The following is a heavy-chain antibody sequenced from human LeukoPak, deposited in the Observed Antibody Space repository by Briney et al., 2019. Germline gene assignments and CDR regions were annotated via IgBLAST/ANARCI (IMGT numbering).Heavy chain of an antibody. Sequence: SETLSLTCTVSGGSININYWSWIRQPPGKGLEWIGYIYYSGSTNYNPSLESRVTISEDTSKNQFSLKLSSVTAADTAVYYCARSCVPAAGTFEYWGQGTLVTVSS. CDR3: ARSCVPAAGTFEY. D-gene: IGHD2-2*01. J-gene: IGHJ4*02. CDR2: IYYSGST. CDR1: GGSININY. V-gene: IGHV4-59*01.